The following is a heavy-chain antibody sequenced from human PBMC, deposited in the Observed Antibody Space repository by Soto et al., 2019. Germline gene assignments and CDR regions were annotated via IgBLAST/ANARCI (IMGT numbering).Heavy chain of an antibody. D-gene: IGHD4-4*01. J-gene: IGHJ4*02. Sequence: GESLKISCRFFGNDFPTCWVGWVRQMPGKGLEYMWIIFPGDSDTRYSPSFEGHVVLSVDRSITTAYLQFNSLNASHTDMYSCARGTTGTVYRDYYFDYWGQGSLVTV. CDR2: IFPGDSDT. V-gene: IGHV5-51*01. CDR3: ARGTTGTVYRDYYFDY. CDR1: GNDFPTCW.